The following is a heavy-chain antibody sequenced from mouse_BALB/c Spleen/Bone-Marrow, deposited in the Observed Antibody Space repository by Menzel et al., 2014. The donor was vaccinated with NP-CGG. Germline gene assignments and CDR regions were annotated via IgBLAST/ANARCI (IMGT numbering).Heavy chain of an antibody. Sequence: VQLQQSGTELMKPGASVKISCKATGYTFSSYWIEWVNQRLGHGLEWIGEILPGSGSTNYNEKFKGKATFTADTSSNTAYMRLSSLTSEDSAVYYCARRGHGFAWFAYWGQGTLVTVSA. CDR2: ILPGSGST. D-gene: IGHD1-2*01. CDR3: ARRGHGFAWFAY. CDR1: GYTFSSYW. V-gene: IGHV1-9*01. J-gene: IGHJ3*01.